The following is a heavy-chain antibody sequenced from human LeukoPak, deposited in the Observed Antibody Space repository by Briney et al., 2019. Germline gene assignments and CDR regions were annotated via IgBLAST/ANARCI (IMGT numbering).Heavy chain of an antibody. Sequence: GASVKVSCKASGYTFTGYYMHWVRQAPGQGLEWMGWINPNSGGTNYAQKFQGRVTMTRDTSISTAYMELNSLRAEDTAVYYCASPGVAAAAGYYYGMDVWGQGTTVTVSS. V-gene: IGHV1-2*02. CDR2: INPNSGGT. D-gene: IGHD6-13*01. CDR1: GYTFTGYY. CDR3: ASPGVAAAAGYYYGMDV. J-gene: IGHJ6*02.